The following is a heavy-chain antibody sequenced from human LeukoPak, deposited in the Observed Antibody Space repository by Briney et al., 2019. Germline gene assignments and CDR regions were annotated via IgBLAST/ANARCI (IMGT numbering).Heavy chain of an antibody. V-gene: IGHV3-30*18. J-gene: IGHJ4*02. CDR2: ISYDGSNK. Sequence: GGSLRLSCAASGFTFSSYGMHWVRQAPGKGLEWVAVISYDGSNKYYADSVKGRFTISRDNSKNTPYLQMNSLRAEDTAVYYCAKDRGAYCGGDCYPPGGYWGQGTLVTVSS. CDR1: GFTFSSYG. CDR3: AKDRGAYCGGDCYPPGGY. D-gene: IGHD2-21*02.